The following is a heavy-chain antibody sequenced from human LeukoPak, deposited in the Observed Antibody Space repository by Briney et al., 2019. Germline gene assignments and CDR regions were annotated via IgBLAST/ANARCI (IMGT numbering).Heavy chain of an antibody. CDR1: GYTFTSYY. V-gene: IGHV1-46*01. Sequence: PGGSLRLSCAASGYTFTSYYMHWVRQAPGQGLEWMGIINPSGGSTSYAQKFRGRVTMTRDTSTSTVYMELSSLRSEDTAVYYCARSPPGGYNQPGGFDPWGQGTLVTVSS. CDR2: INPSGGST. CDR3: ARSPPGGYNQPGGFDP. J-gene: IGHJ5*02. D-gene: IGHD5-24*01.